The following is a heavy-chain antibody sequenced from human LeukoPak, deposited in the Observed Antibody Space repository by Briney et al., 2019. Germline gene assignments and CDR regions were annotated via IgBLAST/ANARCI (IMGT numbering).Heavy chain of an antibody. V-gene: IGHV1-18*01. Sequence: GASVKVSCKASGYTFTSYGISWVRQAPGQGLEWVGWISAYNGNTNYAQKLQGRVTMTTDTSTSTAYMELRSMRSDDTAVYYCARVDRDYYDSSGYYHFDYWGQGTLVTVSS. J-gene: IGHJ4*02. CDR1: GYTFTSYG. D-gene: IGHD3-22*01. CDR2: ISAYNGNT. CDR3: ARVDRDYYDSSGYYHFDY.